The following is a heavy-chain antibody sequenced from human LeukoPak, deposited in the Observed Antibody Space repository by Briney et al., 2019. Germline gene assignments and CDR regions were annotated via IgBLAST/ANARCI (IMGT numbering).Heavy chain of an antibody. V-gene: IGHV3-73*01. J-gene: IGHJ6*02. CDR1: GFTFSGSG. Sequence: GGSLRLSCAASGFTFSGSGMHWVRQAPGKGLGWVGLIITKVNRYTNAYSASVKGRTTTSRDDSKNTGYLQMDSLKTEDTAVYYCSRGISGYGMDVWGQGTTVTVSS. CDR2: IITKVNRYTN. CDR3: SRGISGYGMDV. D-gene: IGHD6-13*01.